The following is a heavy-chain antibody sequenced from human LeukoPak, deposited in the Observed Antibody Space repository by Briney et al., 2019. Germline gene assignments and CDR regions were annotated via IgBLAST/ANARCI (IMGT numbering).Heavy chain of an antibody. D-gene: IGHD3-3*02. CDR1: GYTFTSYD. J-gene: IGHJ5*02. Sequence: ASVKVSCKASGYTFTSYDINWVRQATGQGLEWMGWMNPNSGNTGYAQKFQGRVTMTRNTSISTACMELSSLRSEDTAVYYCARVNSIFGVVIRFDPWGQGTLVTVSS. CDR2: MNPNSGNT. V-gene: IGHV1-8*01. CDR3: ARVNSIFGVVIRFDP.